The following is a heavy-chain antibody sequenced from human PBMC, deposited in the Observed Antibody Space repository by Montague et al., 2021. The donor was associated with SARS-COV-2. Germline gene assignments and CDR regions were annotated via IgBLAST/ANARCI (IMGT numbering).Heavy chain of an antibody. CDR1: GFTFSIYA. V-gene: IGHV3-23*01. CDR2: IGGSGVDT. J-gene: IGHJ6*02. D-gene: IGHD2-15*01. CDR3: AKSGYCNTKCAALDV. Sequence: SLRLSCAASGFTFSIYAMTWVRQAPGKGLGCVSSIGGSGVDTYYADSVKGRFAISRDNSKNTLYLQMDSLRAEDTALYHCAKSGYCNTKCAALDVWGQGTTDTVPS.